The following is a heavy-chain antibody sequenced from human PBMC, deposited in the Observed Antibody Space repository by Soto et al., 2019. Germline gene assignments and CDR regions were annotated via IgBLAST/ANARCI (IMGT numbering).Heavy chain of an antibody. V-gene: IGHV4-4*07. CDR2: IYTSGST. Sequence: SETLSLTCTVSGGSISSYYWSWIRQPAGKGLEWIGRIYTSGSTNYNPSLKSRVTMSVDTSKNQFSLKLSSVTAADAAVYYCARDNPTDCSGGSCSWWFDPWGQGTLVTVSS. D-gene: IGHD2-15*01. J-gene: IGHJ5*02. CDR1: GGSISSYY. CDR3: ARDNPTDCSGGSCSWWFDP.